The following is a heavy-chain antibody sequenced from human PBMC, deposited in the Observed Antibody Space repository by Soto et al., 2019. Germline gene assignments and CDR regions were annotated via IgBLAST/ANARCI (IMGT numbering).Heavy chain of an antibody. Sequence: QVQLVQSGAEVKKPGASVKVSCKASGYTFTSYYMHWVRQAPGQGLEWMGIINPSGGSTSYTQKCQGRVTMPRDTSTGTVYMELSSLRSEDTAVYYCASNGYSSTWHSWFDPWGQGTLVTVSS. J-gene: IGHJ5*02. V-gene: IGHV1-46*03. CDR1: GYTFTSYY. CDR3: ASNGYSSTWHSWFDP. CDR2: INPSGGST. D-gene: IGHD6-13*01.